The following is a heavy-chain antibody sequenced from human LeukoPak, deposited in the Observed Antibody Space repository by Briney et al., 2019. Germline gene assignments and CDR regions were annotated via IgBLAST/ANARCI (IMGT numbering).Heavy chain of an antibody. Sequence: GGSLRLSCAASAFTFSSYSMTWVRQAPGKGLGWVSVISGSGDSTYYADSVKGRFTISRDNSRNTLYLQMNSLRAEDTAVYYCARAAMVRGVDYFDYWGQGTLVTVSS. CDR2: ISGSGDST. J-gene: IGHJ4*02. D-gene: IGHD3-10*01. CDR3: ARAAMVRGVDYFDY. CDR1: AFTFSSYS. V-gene: IGHV3-23*01.